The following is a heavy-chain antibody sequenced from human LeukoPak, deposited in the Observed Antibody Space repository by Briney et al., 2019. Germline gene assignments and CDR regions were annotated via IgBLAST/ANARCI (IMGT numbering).Heavy chain of an antibody. CDR3: ARGYSSSFPYYYYYMDV. CDR1: GGTFSSYA. Sequence: GASVKVSCKASGGTFSSYAISWVRQAPGQGLEWMGRIIPILGIANCAQKFQGRVTMTRDTSISTAYMELSRLRSDDTAVYYCARGYSSSFPYYYYYMDVWGKGTTVTVSS. CDR2: IIPILGIA. J-gene: IGHJ6*03. D-gene: IGHD6-13*01. V-gene: IGHV1-69*04.